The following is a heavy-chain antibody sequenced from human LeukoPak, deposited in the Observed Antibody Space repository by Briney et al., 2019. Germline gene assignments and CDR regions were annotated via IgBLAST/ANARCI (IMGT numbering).Heavy chain of an antibody. J-gene: IGHJ4*02. V-gene: IGHV3-23*01. CDR1: GFTFSSYA. CDR3: AXXXRGRFLEWLSRKKYYFDY. D-gene: IGHD3-3*01. Sequence: PGGSLRLSCAASGFTFSSYAMSWVRQAPGKGLEWVSAISGSGGSTYYADSVKGRFTISRDNSKNTLYLQMNSLRAEDTAVYYCAXXXRGRFLEWLSRKKYYFDYWGQGTLVTVSS. CDR2: ISGSGGST.